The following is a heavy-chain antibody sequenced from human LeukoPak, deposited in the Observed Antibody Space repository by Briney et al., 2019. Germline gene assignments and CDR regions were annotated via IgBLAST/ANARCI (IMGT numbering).Heavy chain of an antibody. D-gene: IGHD1-14*01. CDR2: IYSGGAT. CDR1: GFTVSSYY. CDR3: ARWSGDGFDI. V-gene: IGHV3-66*01. Sequence: PGGSLSLSCEGSGFTVSSYYMTWVRLAPGKGLEWVSVIYSGGATYYADSVKGRFAISRDNSKNTLYLQMNSLRAEDTAVYYCARWSGDGFDIWGQGTLVTVSS. J-gene: IGHJ3*02.